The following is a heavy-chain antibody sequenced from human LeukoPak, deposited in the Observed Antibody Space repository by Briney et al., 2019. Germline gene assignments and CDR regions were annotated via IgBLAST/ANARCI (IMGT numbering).Heavy chain of an antibody. CDR3: AKGMGTMIVVVHFDY. V-gene: IGHV3-53*01. CDR2: IYSGGST. J-gene: IGHJ4*02. D-gene: IGHD3-22*01. Sequence: GGSLRLSCAASGFTVSSNYMSWVRQAPGKGLEWVSVIYSGGSTYYADSAKGRFTISRDNSKNTLYLQMNSLRAEDTAVYYCAKGMGTMIVVVHFDYWGQGTLVTVSS. CDR1: GFTVSSNY.